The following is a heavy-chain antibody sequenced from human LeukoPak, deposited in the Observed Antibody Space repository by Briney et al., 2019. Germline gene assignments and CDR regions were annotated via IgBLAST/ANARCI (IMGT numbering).Heavy chain of an antibody. CDR3: ARGAMAVY. J-gene: IGHJ4*02. D-gene: IGHD5-18*01. CDR1: GGSISSSSYY. V-gene: IGHV4-39*01. Sequence: PSETLSLTCTVSGGSISSSSYYWGWIRQPPGKGLEWIGSIYYSGSTYYNPSLKSRVTISVDTSKNQFSLKLSSVTAADTAVYYCARGAMAVYWGQGTLVTVSS. CDR2: IYYSGST.